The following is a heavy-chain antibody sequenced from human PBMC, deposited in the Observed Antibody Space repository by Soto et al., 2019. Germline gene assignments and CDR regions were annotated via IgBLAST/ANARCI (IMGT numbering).Heavy chain of an antibody. J-gene: IGHJ4*02. CDR3: AKGEVVYCSSTSCYDLGY. D-gene: IGHD2-2*01. CDR1: GFTFSSYA. CDR2: ISGSGGST. Sequence: GGSLRLSCAASGFTFSSYAMSWVRQAPGKGLEWVSAISGSGGSTYYADSVKGRFTISRDNSKNTLYLQMNSLRAEDTAVYYCAKGEVVYCSSTSCYDLGYWGQGTLVTVSS. V-gene: IGHV3-23*01.